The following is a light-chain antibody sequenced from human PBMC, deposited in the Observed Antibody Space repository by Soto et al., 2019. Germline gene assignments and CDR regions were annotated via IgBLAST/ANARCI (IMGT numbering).Light chain of an antibody. V-gene: IGKV3-20*01. J-gene: IGKJ2*01. CDR3: QQYGSTPKT. CDR1: QSVRSSY. Sequence: EIVLTQSPGTLSLSPGERATLSCRASQSVRSSYLAWFQQKPGQAPRLLIYGASSRATGIPDRFSGSESGTDFTLTISRLEPEDFAVYYWQQYGSTPKTLGQGTKLEI. CDR2: GAS.